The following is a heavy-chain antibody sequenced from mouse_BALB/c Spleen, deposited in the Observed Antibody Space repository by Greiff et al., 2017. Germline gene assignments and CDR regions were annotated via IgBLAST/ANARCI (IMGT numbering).Heavy chain of an antibody. V-gene: IGHV7-1*02. CDR2: SRNKANDYTT. CDR3: ARDADYRYDGGYAMDY. D-gene: IGHD2-14*01. Sequence: EVKLVESGGGLVQPGGSLRLSCATSGFTFSDFYMEWVRQPPGKRLEWIAASRNKANDYTTEYSASVKGRFIVSRDTSQSILYLQMNALRAEDTAIYYCARDADYRYDGGYAMDYWGQGTSVTVSS. J-gene: IGHJ4*01. CDR1: GFTFSDFY.